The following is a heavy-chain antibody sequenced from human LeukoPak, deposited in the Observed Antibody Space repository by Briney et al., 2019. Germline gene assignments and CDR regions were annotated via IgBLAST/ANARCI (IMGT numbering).Heavy chain of an antibody. J-gene: IGHJ4*02. CDR3: ARRGEYSYGLSSGY. CDR1: GYSFTSYW. V-gene: IGHV5-51*01. CDR2: IYPGDSDT. Sequence: GESLEISLKGSGYSFTSYWIVWVRQIPGKGLGGIGIIYPGDSDTRYSASFQGQVTISADKSISTAYLQCSSLKASDTTVYYCARRGEYSYGLSSGYWGQGTLVSVSS. D-gene: IGHD5-18*01.